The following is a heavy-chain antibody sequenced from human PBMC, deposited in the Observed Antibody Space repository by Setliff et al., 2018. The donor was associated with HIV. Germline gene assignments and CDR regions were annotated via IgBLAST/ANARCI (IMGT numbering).Heavy chain of an antibody. J-gene: IGHJ4*02. D-gene: IGHD2-2*03. CDR1: GFTFSSYA. V-gene: IGHV3-23*01. CDR3: AKVDNGHCTSASCRDFDY. Sequence: GGSLRLSCAASGFTFSSYAMSWVRQAPRKGLEWVSSISGSGGSTYYADSVKGRFTISRDNSKNTLSLQMHSLRAEDTAVYYCAKVDNGHCTSASCRDFDYWGQGTLVTVSS. CDR2: ISGSGGST.